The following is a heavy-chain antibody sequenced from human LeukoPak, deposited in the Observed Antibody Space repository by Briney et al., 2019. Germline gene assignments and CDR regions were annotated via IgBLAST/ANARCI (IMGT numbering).Heavy chain of an antibody. Sequence: GSLRLSCAASGLTFSSHAMHWVRQAPGKGVEYVSAIVSNGGNTYYADSVRGRFTISRDNSKDTVYLQMGSLRPEDTAVYYCARGGYYAASDIWGQGALVTVSS. CDR1: GLTFSSHA. CDR3: ARGGYYAASDI. J-gene: IGHJ4*02. D-gene: IGHD3-3*01. V-gene: IGHV3-64*02. CDR2: IVSNGGNT.